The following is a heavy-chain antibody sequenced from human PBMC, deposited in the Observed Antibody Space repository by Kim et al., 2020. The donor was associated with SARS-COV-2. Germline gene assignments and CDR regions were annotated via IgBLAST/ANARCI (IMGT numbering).Heavy chain of an antibody. CDR1: GFTFSSYA. CDR2: IYGGDSNT. D-gene: IGHD3-10*01. Sequence: GSLRLSCAASGFTFSSYAMSWVRQAPGKGLEWVSVIYGGDSNTYYADSVKGRFTISRDNSKNTLYLQMNSLRAEDTAVYYCAKDGLWFGDPNAYYLDSWGQGTLVTVSS. J-gene: IGHJ4*02. CDR3: AKDGLWFGDPNAYYLDS. V-gene: IGHV3-23*03.